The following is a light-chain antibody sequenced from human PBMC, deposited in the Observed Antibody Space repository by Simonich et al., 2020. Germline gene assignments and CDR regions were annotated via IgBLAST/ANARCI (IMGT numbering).Light chain of an antibody. CDR1: SSVVGSYNL. V-gene: IGLV2-23*01. J-gene: IGLJ2*01. Sequence: QSALTQPASVFGSPGQSITISCTGTSSVVGSYNLVSWYQQHPGKAPKLTIYEGSKRPSGVSNRFSGSKSGNTASLTISGLQAEDEADYYCCSYAGSSIVGGGTKLTVL. CDR3: CSYAGSSI. CDR2: EGS.